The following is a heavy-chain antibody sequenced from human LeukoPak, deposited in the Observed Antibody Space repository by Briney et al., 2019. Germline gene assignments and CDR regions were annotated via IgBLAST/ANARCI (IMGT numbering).Heavy chain of an antibody. D-gene: IGHD3-10*01. J-gene: IGHJ4*02. V-gene: IGHV1-18*01. CDR1: GYTFTSYG. CDR3: ARDPNRYYYGSGSYFDY. Sequence: GASVKVSXKASGYTFTSYGISWVRQAPGQGLEWLGWISAYNGNTNYAQKLQGRVTMTTDTSTSTAYMDLRSLRSDDTAVYYCARDPNRYYYGSGSYFDYWGQGTLVTVSS. CDR2: ISAYNGNT.